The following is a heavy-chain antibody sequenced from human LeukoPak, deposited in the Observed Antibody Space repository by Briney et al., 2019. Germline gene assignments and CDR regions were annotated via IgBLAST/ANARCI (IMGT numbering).Heavy chain of an antibody. CDR1: GFTFSSYG. V-gene: IGHV3-30*03. Sequence: GRSLRLSCAASGFTFSSYGMHWVRQAPGKGLEWVAVISYDGSNKYYADSVKGRFTISRDNSKNTLYLQMNSLRAEDTAVYYCSYYYDSSGYPYWGQGTLVTVSS. J-gene: IGHJ4*02. CDR2: ISYDGSNK. D-gene: IGHD3-22*01. CDR3: SYYYDSSGYPY.